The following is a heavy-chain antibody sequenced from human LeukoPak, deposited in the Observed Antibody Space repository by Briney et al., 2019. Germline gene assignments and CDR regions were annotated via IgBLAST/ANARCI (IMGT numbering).Heavy chain of an antibody. CDR1: GGTFSSYA. Sequence: SVKVSCKASGGTFSSYAISWVRQAPGQGLEWMGGIIPIFGTANYAQKFQGRVTITADESTSTAYMEPSSLRSEDTAVYYCAAKYDYGGNSLNYWGQGTLVTVSS. V-gene: IGHV1-69*01. D-gene: IGHD4-23*01. J-gene: IGHJ4*02. CDR3: AAKYDYGGNSLNY. CDR2: IIPIFGTA.